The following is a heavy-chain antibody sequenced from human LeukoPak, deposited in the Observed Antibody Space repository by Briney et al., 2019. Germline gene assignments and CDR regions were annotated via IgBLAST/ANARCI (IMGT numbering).Heavy chain of an antibody. CDR3: AREKMATIIDY. Sequence: PGGSLRLSCAASGSTFSSYSMNWVRQAPGKGLEWVSSISSSSSYIYYADSVKGRFTISRDNAKNSLYLQMNSLRAEDTAVFYCAREKMATIIDYWGQGTLVTVSS. V-gene: IGHV3-21*01. CDR2: ISSSSSYI. CDR1: GSTFSSYS. D-gene: IGHD5-24*01. J-gene: IGHJ4*02.